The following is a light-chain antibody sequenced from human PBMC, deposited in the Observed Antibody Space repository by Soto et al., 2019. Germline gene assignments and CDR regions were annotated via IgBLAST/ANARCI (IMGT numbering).Light chain of an antibody. CDR2: SAS. V-gene: IGKV3-15*01. J-gene: IGKJ1*01. CDR3: HHFNTWPPKA. CDR1: QNISTN. Sequence: DRVMSQSPATLCVTPGERATLSCRASQNISTNVAWYQQKPGQAPRLLXLSASSRLSDIPARFSGSGSGTEFTLTISGLQSEDVAVYYCHHFNTWPPKAFGQGTKVDIK.